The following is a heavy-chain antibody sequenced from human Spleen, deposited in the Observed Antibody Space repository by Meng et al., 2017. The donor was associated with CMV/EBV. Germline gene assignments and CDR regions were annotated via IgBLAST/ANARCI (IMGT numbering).Heavy chain of an antibody. CDR1: GYTFTSYG. D-gene: IGHD2-15*01. J-gene: IGHJ4*02. CDR2: ISAYNGNT. V-gene: IGHV1-18*01. CDR3: ARHTDIVVVAATGGRWDQYYFDY. Sequence: ASVKVSCKASGYTFTSYGIRWVRQAPGQGLEWMGWISAYNGNTNYAQKLQGRVTMTTDTSTSTAYMELRSLRSDDTAVYYCARHTDIVVVAATGGRWDQYYFDYWGQGTLVTVSS.